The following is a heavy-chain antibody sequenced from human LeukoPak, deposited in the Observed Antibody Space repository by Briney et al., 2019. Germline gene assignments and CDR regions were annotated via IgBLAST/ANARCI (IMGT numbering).Heavy chain of an antibody. Sequence: SVKVSCKASGGTFSSYAISWVRQAPGQGLEWMGGIIPISGTANYAQKSQGRVTITADESTSTAYMELSSLRSEDTAVYYCARDPLRYFEPAGYFDYWGQGTLVTVSS. V-gene: IGHV1-69*01. D-gene: IGHD3-9*01. J-gene: IGHJ4*02. CDR3: ARDPLRYFEPAGYFDY. CDR1: GGTFSSYA. CDR2: IIPISGTA.